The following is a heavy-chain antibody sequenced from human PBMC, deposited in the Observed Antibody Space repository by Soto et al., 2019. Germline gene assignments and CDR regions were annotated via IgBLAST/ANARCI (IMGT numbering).Heavy chain of an antibody. J-gene: IGHJ4*02. Sequence: PGGSLRLSCAASGFTFSSYGMHWVRQAPGKGLEWVAVISYDGSNKYYADSVKGRFTISRDNSKNTLYLQMNSLRAEDTAVYHCAKDLLGPSPFGELLPTDYWGQGTLVTVSS. CDR1: GFTFSSYG. D-gene: IGHD3-10*01. CDR2: ISYDGSNK. CDR3: AKDLLGPSPFGELLPTDY. V-gene: IGHV3-30*18.